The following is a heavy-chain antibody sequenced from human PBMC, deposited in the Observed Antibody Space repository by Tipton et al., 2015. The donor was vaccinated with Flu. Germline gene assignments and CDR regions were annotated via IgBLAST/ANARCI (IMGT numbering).Heavy chain of an antibody. J-gene: IGHJ3*02. CDR1: GDSTNIYS. V-gene: IGHV4-4*07. CDR2: VFASGNT. Sequence: TLSLTCTVSGDSTNIYSLNWIRQPAGKGLEWIGRVFASGNTNYNPSLDSRVTMSVDTSKNQFSLRLTSVTAADTAVYYCVRVIVGASGTFDIWGQGTMVTVSS. CDR3: VRVIVGASGTFDI. D-gene: IGHD1-26*01.